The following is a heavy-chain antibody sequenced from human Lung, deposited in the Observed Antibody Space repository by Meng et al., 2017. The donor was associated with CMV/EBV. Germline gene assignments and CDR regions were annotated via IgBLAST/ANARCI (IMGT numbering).Heavy chain of an antibody. D-gene: IGHD3-3*01. Sequence: GESLKISCVASGFPLNGYSLNWVRQAPGKGLEWVAVISYDGSNKYYADSVKGRFTISRDNSKNTLYLQMNSMRAEDTAVYYCARDGPRNYYDFWSGYYSPTSYYYYGMDVWXQGTTVTVSS. CDR1: GFPLNGYS. CDR3: ARDGPRNYYDFWSGYYSPTSYYYYGMDV. J-gene: IGHJ6*02. V-gene: IGHV3-30*03. CDR2: ISYDGSNK.